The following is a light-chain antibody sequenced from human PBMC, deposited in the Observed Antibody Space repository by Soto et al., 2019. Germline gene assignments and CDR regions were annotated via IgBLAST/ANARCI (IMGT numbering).Light chain of an antibody. CDR1: QSVSSSY. CDR2: GAS. CDR3: QQYDSSPVT. V-gene: IGKV3-20*01. Sequence: ENVLTQSPGTLSLSPGERATLSCRASQSVSSSYLTWYQQKPGQAPRLLIYGASSRDTDIPGRFSGSGSGTDFTLTISRLEPEDFAVYYCQQYDSSPVTFGQGTKLEIK. J-gene: IGKJ2*01.